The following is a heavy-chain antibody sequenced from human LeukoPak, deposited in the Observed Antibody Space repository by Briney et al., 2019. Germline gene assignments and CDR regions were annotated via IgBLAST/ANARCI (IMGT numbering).Heavy chain of an antibody. Sequence: GGSLRLSCAASGFTFSSYSMNWVRQAPGKGLEWVSSISTSSYISYANSVKGRFTISRDNAKTALYLQMNSLRAEDTAVYYCARAPLAVAGYFSYYMDVWGEGTTVTVSS. CDR2: ISTSSYI. D-gene: IGHD6-19*01. V-gene: IGHV3-21*01. CDR3: ARAPLAVAGYFSYYMDV. CDR1: GFTFSSYS. J-gene: IGHJ6*03.